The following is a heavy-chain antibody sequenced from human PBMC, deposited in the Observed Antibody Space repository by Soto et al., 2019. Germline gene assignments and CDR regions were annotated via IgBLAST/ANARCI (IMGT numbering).Heavy chain of an antibody. Sequence: ASVKVSCKASGYAFTSYYMHWARQAPGQGLEWMGIINPSGGSTSYAQKFQGRVTMTRDTSTSTVYMELSSLRSEDTAVYYCARIPDYGEYYRRDYYGKDVWGQGTTVTVSS. J-gene: IGHJ6*02. V-gene: IGHV1-46*01. D-gene: IGHD4-17*01. CDR3: ARIPDYGEYYRRDYYGKDV. CDR1: GYAFTSYY. CDR2: INPSGGST.